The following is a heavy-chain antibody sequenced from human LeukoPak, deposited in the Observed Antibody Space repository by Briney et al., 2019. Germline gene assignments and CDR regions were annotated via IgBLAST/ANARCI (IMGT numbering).Heavy chain of an antibody. D-gene: IGHD3-22*01. CDR2: SSGSGSTI. V-gene: IGHV3-11*01. J-gene: IGHJ4*02. CDR1: GFNFRDYY. CDR3: ARYYYDSSGYYYFDY. Sequence: GGSLGLSCAASGFNFRDYYMSWIRQAPGKGLEWVSYSSGSGSTIYYADSVKGRFTISRDNAKNSLSLQMNSLRAEDTAVYFCARYYYDSSGYYYFDYWGQGTLVTVSS.